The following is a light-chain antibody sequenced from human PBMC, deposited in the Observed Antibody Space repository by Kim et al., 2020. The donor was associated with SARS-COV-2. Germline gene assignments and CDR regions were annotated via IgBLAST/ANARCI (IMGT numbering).Light chain of an antibody. CDR2: EGS. CDR3: MQALQIPWT. J-gene: IGKJ1*01. Sequence: PASNSCRNRKSLVYSNGNNNLDWYLQKPGQSPQLLIYEGSNRASGVPVRFSGSGSGTDFTLKISRVEAEDVGIYYCMQALQIPWTFGQGTKVDIK. CDR1: KSLVYSNGNNN. V-gene: IGKV2-28*01.